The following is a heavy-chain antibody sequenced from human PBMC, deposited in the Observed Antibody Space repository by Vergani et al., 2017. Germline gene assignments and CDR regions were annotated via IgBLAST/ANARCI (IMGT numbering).Heavy chain of an antibody. V-gene: IGHV1-2*02. CDR2: ITPQNGGT. J-gene: IGHJ5*02. CDR3: VRGGTFDWLST. CDR1: GYSITNYW. Sequence: VQLVQSGAEVKKPGESLKISCQGSGYSITNYWIAWVRQRPGKGLEWMGRITPQNGGTQYAEKFKGRVTMTRDTSITTAYMELTSLTSDDTAVYYCVRGGTFDWLSTWGQGTLVTVSS. D-gene: IGHD3-9*01.